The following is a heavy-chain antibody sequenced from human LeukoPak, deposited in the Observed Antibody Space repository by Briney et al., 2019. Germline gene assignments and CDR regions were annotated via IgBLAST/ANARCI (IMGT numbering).Heavy chain of an antibody. J-gene: IGHJ4*02. V-gene: IGHV5-51*01. CDR2: IWPGDSDT. Sequence: GESLKISCKGSGYIFTTYWIGWVRQMPGKGLEWMGIIWPGDSDTRYSPSFQGQVTISADKSISTAYLQWSSLKASDTAMYYYARYYCSGGNCPTYFDYWGQGTLVTVSS. CDR1: GYIFTTYW. CDR3: ARYYCSGGNCPTYFDY. D-gene: IGHD2-15*01.